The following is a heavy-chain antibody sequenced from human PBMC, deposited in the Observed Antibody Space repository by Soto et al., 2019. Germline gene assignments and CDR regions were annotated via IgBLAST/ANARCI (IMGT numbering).Heavy chain of an antibody. Sequence: SGPTLVNPTQTLTLTCTFSGLSLSTSGMCVSWIRQPPGKALEWLALIDWDDDKYYSTSLKTRLTISKDTSKNQVVLTMTNMEPVDTATYYRERIRYYYDGSGYYLYGMDVWGQGTMVTVSS. CDR3: ERIRYYYDGSGYYLYGMDV. J-gene: IGHJ6*02. CDR2: IDWDDDK. V-gene: IGHV2-70*01. D-gene: IGHD3-22*01. CDR1: GLSLSTSGMC.